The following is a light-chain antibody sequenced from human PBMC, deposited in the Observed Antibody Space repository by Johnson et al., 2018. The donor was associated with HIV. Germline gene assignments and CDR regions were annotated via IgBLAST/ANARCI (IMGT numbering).Light chain of an antibody. Sequence: QPVLTQPPSVSAAPGQRVTISCSGRGSNIGSHYVSWYQQLPGTAPKLLIFENDKRPSGIPDRFSGSKSGTSATLGITGLQAGDEADYYCGTWDNSLSIGYVFGPGTKVTVL. CDR2: END. CDR1: GSNIGSHY. V-gene: IGLV1-51*02. J-gene: IGLJ1*01. CDR3: GTWDNSLSIGYV.